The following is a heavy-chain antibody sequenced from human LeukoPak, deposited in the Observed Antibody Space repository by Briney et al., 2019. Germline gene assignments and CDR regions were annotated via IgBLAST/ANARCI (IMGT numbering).Heavy chain of an antibody. J-gene: IGHJ4*02. Sequence: PSETLSLTCTVSGGSISSSSYSWGWIRQPPGKGLEWIGSIYYSGSTYYNPSLKSRVTISVDTSKNQFSLKLSSVTAADTAVYYCARGSYGPDYWGQGTLVTVSS. CDR2: IYYSGST. CDR1: GGSISSSSYS. D-gene: IGHD4-17*01. CDR3: ARGSYGPDY. V-gene: IGHV4-39*01.